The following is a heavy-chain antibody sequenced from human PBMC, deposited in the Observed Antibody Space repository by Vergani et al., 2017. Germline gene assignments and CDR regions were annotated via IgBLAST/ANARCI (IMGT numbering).Heavy chain of an antibody. CDR2: ININSGAT. J-gene: IGHJ4*02. Sequence: QVPLVQFGAEVKKPGASVKAPCKASGYTFSDHHLHWVRQAPGQGLEWVGWININSGATKLAQKFQGRVTMGTDTSISTGYMELRSLRTDDTAVYYCARPVRLRCSSTRCFADYFDCWGQGTLVSVSS. CDR3: ARPVRLRCSSTRCFADYFDC. V-gene: IGHV1-2*02. D-gene: IGHD2-2*01. CDR1: GYTFSDHH.